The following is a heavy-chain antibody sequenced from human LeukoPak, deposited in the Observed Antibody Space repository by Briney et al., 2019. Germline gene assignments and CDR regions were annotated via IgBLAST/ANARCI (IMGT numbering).Heavy chain of an antibody. CDR2: ISSRSCTI. J-gene: IGHJ4*02. Sequence: PGGSLRLSCTASGFTFSSYSMNWVRESPGKGLKWVSYISSRSCTIIYADSVEGRFTISGDNARNSLYLQMNSLRGEDTAVYYCVRDHNYDFDYWGQGTLVTVSS. D-gene: IGHD5-18*01. V-gene: IGHV3-48*01. CDR1: GFTFSSYS. CDR3: VRDHNYDFDY.